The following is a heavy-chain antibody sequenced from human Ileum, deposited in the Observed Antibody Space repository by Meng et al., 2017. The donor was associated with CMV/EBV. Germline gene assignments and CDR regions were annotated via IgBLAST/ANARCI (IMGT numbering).Heavy chain of an antibody. CDR1: GFSFSNYW. Sequence: GGFLRLSGVAPGFSFSNYWMSWVSQAPGKGLEWVANINQDGSEKYYVDSVKGRFTISRDNPKNSLFLQMNGLRVEDTAVYFCARGLGRSDFYGMDVWGQGTTVTVSS. CDR2: INQDGSEK. CDR3: ARGLGRSDFYGMDV. D-gene: IGHD3/OR15-3a*01. V-gene: IGHV3-7*01. J-gene: IGHJ6*02.